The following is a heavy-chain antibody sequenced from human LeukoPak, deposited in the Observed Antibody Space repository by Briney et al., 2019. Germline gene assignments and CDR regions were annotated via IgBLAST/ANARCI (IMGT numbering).Heavy chain of an antibody. D-gene: IGHD3-22*01. CDR1: GGSISSSSYY. CDR2: IYYSGNT. Sequence: SSETLSLTCTVSGGSISSSSYYWGWIRQPPGKGLEWIGSIYYSGNTYHNPSLKSRVTISVDTSKNQFSLKLSSVTAADTAVYYCFTYYYDSSGYYYSDYWGQGTLVTVSS. CDR3: FTYYYDSSGYYYSDY. V-gene: IGHV4-39*07. J-gene: IGHJ4*02.